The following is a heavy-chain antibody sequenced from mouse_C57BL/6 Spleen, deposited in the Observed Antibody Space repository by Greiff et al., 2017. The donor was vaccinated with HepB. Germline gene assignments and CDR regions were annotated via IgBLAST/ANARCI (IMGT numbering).Heavy chain of an antibody. CDR1: GYAFTNYL. D-gene: IGHD2-3*01. V-gene: IGHV1-54*01. J-gene: IGHJ2*01. CDR2: INPGSGGT. Sequence: QVQLKQSGAELVRPGTSVKVSCKASGYAFTNYLIEWVKQRPGQGLEWIGVINPGSGGTNYNEKFKGKATLTADKSSSTAYMQLSSPTSEDSAVYFCARGGLYDFYFDYWGQGTTLTVSS. CDR3: ARGGLYDFYFDY.